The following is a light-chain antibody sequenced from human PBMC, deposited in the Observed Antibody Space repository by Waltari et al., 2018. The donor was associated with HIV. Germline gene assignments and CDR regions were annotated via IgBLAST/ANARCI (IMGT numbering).Light chain of an antibody. CDR3: QQRDNWPPAPT. CDR2: DAS. J-gene: IGKJ4*01. V-gene: IGKV3-11*01. CDR1: QSVSTF. Sequence: IVLTQSPATLSLSPGERATLSCRASQSVSTFLAWYQQKPDQAPRLLIYDASIRATGIPARFSGSGSGTDFTLTISSLEPEDFAVYYCQQRDNWPPAPTFGGGTKVEI.